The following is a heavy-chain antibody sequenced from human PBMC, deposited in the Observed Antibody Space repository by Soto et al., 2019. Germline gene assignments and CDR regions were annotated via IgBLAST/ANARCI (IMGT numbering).Heavy chain of an antibody. CDR2: ISRSGGTT. J-gene: IGHJ4*02. CDR3: AKAPGSGWLFDY. V-gene: IGHV3-23*01. Sequence: EVQLLESGGGLVQPGGSLRLSCAASGFTFSSFAMSWVRQARGKGLEWVSGISRSGGTTYYADSVKGRFTISRDNSKHTLYLQVNSLRAEDTAVYYCAKAPGSGWLFDYWGQGTLVTVSS. CDR1: GFTFSSFA. D-gene: IGHD6-19*01.